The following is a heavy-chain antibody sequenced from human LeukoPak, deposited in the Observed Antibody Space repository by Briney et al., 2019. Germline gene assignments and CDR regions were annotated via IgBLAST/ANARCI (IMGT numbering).Heavy chain of an antibody. CDR3: ARDHNNYDSSGYDGAFDY. J-gene: IGHJ4*02. CDR1: GFTFSSYG. Sequence: GRSLRLSCVASGFTFSSYGMHWVRQAPGKGLEWVAVIWYDGSNKYYADSVKGRFTISRDNSKNTLYLQMNSLRAEDTAVYYCARDHNNYDSSGYDGAFDYWGQGTLVTVSS. CDR2: IWYDGSNK. V-gene: IGHV3-33*01. D-gene: IGHD3-22*01.